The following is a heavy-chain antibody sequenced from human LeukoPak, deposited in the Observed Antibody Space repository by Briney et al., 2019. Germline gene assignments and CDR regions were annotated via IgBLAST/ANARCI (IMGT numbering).Heavy chain of an antibody. D-gene: IGHD6-19*01. J-gene: IGHJ4*02. Sequence: GGSLRLSCAASGFTFSSYGMHWVRQAPGKGLEWVAVISYDGSNKYYADSVKGRFTISRDNSKNTLYLQMNSLRAEDTAVYYCARNYPKIAVAGTGDYWGQGTLVTVSS. CDR3: ARNYPKIAVAGTGDY. CDR1: GFTFSSYG. V-gene: IGHV3-30*03. CDR2: ISYDGSNK.